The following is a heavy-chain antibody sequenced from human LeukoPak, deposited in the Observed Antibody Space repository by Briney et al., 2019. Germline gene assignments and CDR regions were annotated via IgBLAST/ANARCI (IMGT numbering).Heavy chain of an antibody. CDR3: ARDYQGFDP. Sequence: SETLSLTCSVSGGSISSFYWSWIRQPPGEGLEWIGGVSYSGSTNYNPSLESRVTISVDTSKRQFSLKLRSVTAADTAVYYCARDYQGFDPWGQGTLVTVSS. CDR1: GGSISSFY. J-gene: IGHJ5*02. CDR2: VSYSGST. V-gene: IGHV4-59*12. D-gene: IGHD3-16*02.